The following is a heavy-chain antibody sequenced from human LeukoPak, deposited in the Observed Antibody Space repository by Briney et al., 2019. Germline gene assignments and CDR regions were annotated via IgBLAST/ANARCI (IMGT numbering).Heavy chain of an antibody. Sequence: ASVKVSCKASGYTFINYDINWVRQATGQGLEWMGWMNPKSGSTGYAQKFQGRVTMTRDTSISTAYMELSGLRSEDTAVYYCARGPRDYDESIRYNWFDPWGQGTLVTVSS. CDR1: GYTFINYD. D-gene: IGHD4-17*01. V-gene: IGHV1-8*01. J-gene: IGHJ5*02. CDR2: MNPKSGST. CDR3: ARGPRDYDESIRYNWFDP.